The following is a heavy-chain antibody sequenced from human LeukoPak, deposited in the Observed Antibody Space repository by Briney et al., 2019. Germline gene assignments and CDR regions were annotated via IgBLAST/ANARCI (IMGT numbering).Heavy chain of an antibody. J-gene: IGHJ4*02. CDR3: ARDSSLALENVGVPAPTDL. CDR1: GYTFTSYY. Sequence: GASVKVSCKASGYTFTSYYMHWVRQAPGQGLEWMGIINPSGGSTSYAQKFQGRVTITADESTSTAYMELSSLRSEDTAVYYCARDSSLALENVGVPAPTDLWGQGTLVTVSS. CDR2: INPSGGST. D-gene: IGHD2-2*01. V-gene: IGHV1-46*01.